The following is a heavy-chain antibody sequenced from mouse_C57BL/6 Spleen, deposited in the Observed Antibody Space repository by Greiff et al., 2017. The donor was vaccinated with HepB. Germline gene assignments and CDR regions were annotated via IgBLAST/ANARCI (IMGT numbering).Heavy chain of an antibody. J-gene: IGHJ1*03. CDR2: INPNNGGT. Sequence: VQLQQSGPELVKPGASVKISCKASGYTFTDYYMNWVKQSHGKSLEWIGDINPNNGGTSYNQKFKGKATLTVDKSSSTAYMELRSLTSEDSAVYYCARSKIWYFDVWGTGTTVTVSS. CDR1: GYTFTDYY. CDR3: ARSKIWYFDV. V-gene: IGHV1-26*01.